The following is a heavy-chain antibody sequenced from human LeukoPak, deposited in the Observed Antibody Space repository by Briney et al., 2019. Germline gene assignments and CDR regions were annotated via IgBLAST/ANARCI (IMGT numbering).Heavy chain of an antibody. D-gene: IGHD5-18*01. CDR3: ARDRGVDTAMVNWFDP. Sequence: GGSLRLSCAASGFTSDDYGMSWVRQAPGKGLEWVSGINWNGGSTGYADSVKGRFTISRDNAKNSLYLQMNSLRAEDTALYYCARDRGVDTAMVNWFDPWGQGTLVTVSS. V-gene: IGHV3-20*04. CDR2: INWNGGST. J-gene: IGHJ5*02. CDR1: GFTSDDYG.